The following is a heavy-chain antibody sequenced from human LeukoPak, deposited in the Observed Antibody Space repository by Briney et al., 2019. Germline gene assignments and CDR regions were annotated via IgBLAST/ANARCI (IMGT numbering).Heavy chain of an antibody. J-gene: IGHJ4*02. CDR2: IHHSGGI. D-gene: IGHD3-10*01. CDR3: SRGGGYRLHY. Sequence: SETLSLTCTVSGDSISSDIWWNRVRQPPGKGLEWIGEIHHSGGINYNPSLKSRVTISLDKSKNQFSLELNSVTAADTALYYCSRGGGYRLHYWGQGTLVTVSS. V-gene: IGHV4-4*02. CDR1: GDSISSDIW.